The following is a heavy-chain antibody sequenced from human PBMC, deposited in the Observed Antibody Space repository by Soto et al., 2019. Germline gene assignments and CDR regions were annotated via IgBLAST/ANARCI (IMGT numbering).Heavy chain of an antibody. V-gene: IGHV3-21*01. D-gene: IGHD2-15*01. Sequence: GGSLRLSCAASGFTFSSYSMNWVRQAPGKGLEWVSSISSSSSYIYYTDSVKGRFTISRDNAKNSLYLQMNSLRAEDTAVYYCAREVVDYCSGGSCYSGDVYMDVWGKGTTVTVSS. CDR1: GFTFSSYS. CDR3: AREVVDYCSGGSCYSGDVYMDV. CDR2: ISSSSSYI. J-gene: IGHJ6*03.